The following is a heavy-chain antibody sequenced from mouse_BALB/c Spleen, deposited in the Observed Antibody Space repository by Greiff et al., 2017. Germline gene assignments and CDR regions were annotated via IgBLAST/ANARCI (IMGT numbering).Heavy chain of an antibody. J-gene: IGHJ3*01. D-gene: IGHD2-1*01. CDR2: IRSKSNNYAT. CDR3: VRERVWGNYPWFAY. Sequence: EVQGVESGGGLVQPKGSLKLSCAASGFTFNTYAMNWVRQAPGKGLEWVARIRSKSNNYATYYADSVKDRFTISRDDSQSMLYLQMNNLKTEDTAMYYCVRERVWGNYPWFAYWGQGTLVTVSA. CDR1: GFTFNTYA. V-gene: IGHV10-1*02.